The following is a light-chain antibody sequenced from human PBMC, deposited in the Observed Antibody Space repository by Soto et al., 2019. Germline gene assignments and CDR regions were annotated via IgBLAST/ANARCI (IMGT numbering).Light chain of an antibody. CDR3: QQHNGWHLT. V-gene: IGKV3-15*01. Sequence: EIVMTQSPATLSVAPGERATLSCRASQSIGNTVAWYQQRPGQAPRLLIFGASTRATGIPARFSGSGSGTEFTLTIGSLQSEDSAVYYCQQHNGWHLTFGGGTKVEIK. CDR2: GAS. J-gene: IGKJ4*01. CDR1: QSIGNT.